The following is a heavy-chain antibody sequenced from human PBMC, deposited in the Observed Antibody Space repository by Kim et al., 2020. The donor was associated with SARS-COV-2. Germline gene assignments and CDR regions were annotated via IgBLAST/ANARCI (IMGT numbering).Heavy chain of an antibody. D-gene: IGHD6-19*01. Sequence: GGSLRLSCAASGFTFSSYSMNWVRQAPGKGLEWVSSISSSSSYIYYADSVKGRFTISRDNAKNSLYLQMNSLRAEDTAVYYCARRPASSGWYSNYWYFDLWGRGTLVTVSS. V-gene: IGHV3-21*01. CDR3: ARRPASSGWYSNYWYFDL. CDR1: GFTFSSYS. CDR2: ISSSSSYI. J-gene: IGHJ2*01.